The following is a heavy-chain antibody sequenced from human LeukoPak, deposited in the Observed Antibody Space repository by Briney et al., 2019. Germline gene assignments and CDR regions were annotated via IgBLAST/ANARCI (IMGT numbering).Heavy chain of an antibody. V-gene: IGHV3-72*01. CDR3: VRVQTGGAFDI. D-gene: IGHD7-27*01. J-gene: IGHJ3*02. CDR1: GFTASDYY. Sequence: GGSLRLSCAASGFTASDYYMDWVRQTPGKGLEWVGRSRNKASSYTTDFAATVKGRFTISRDESKNSLFLQMNSLKTEDTAVYYCVRVQTGGAFDIWGQGTMVTVSS. CDR2: SRNKASSYTT.